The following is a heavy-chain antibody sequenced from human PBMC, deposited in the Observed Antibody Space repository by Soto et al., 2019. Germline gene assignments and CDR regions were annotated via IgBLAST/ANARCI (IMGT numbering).Heavy chain of an antibody. Sequence: SETLSLTCAVYGGSFSGYYWSWIRQPPGKGLEWIGEINHSGSTNYNPSLKSRVTISVDTSKNQFSLKLSSVTAADTAVYYCARGYYYGSGRIGYWGQGTLVTVSS. CDR1: GGSFSGYY. V-gene: IGHV4-34*01. J-gene: IGHJ4*02. D-gene: IGHD3-10*01. CDR2: INHSGST. CDR3: ARGYYYGSGRIGY.